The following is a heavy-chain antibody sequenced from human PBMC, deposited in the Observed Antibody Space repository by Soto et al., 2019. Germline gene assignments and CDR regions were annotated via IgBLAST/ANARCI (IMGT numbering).Heavy chain of an antibody. CDR1: GFAFSYYG. CDR3: ASGEGRNGHDTRFDY. V-gene: IGHV3-30*03. D-gene: IGHD3-10*01. CDR2: ISHDGKDK. Sequence: QMQLVESGGGVVQPGRSLRVSCATSGFAFSYYGIHWVRQAPGKGLEWVADISHDGKDKWYADTVKGRFTISRDNSENTPYLQMNGLRSEHTAVYFCASGEGRNGHDTRFDYWGQGTLFTVSS. J-gene: IGHJ4*02.